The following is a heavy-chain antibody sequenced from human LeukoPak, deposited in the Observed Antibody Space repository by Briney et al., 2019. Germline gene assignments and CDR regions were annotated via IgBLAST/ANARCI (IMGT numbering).Heavy chain of an antibody. J-gene: IGHJ6*02. V-gene: IGHV4-34*01. CDR2: INHSGST. CDR3: ARGGYCSSTSCFLLRYYYYGMDV. Sequence: SETLSLTCAVYGGSFSGYYWSWIRQPPGKGLEWIGEINHSGSTNYNPSLKSRVTISVDTSKNQFSLKLSSVTAADTAVYYCARGGYCSSTSCFLLRYYYYGMDVWGQGTTVTVSS. D-gene: IGHD2-2*01. CDR1: GGSFSGYY.